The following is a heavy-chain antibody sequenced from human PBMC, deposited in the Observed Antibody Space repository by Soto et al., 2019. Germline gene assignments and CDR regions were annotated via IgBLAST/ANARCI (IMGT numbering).Heavy chain of an antibody. J-gene: IGHJ5*01. D-gene: IGHD5-12*01. V-gene: IGHV4-61*01. CDR2: IYYSGST. Sequence: SETLSLTCTVSGGSVSSGRYYWSWIRQPPGKGLEWIGYIYYSGSTNYNPSLKSRVTISVDTSKNQFSLKLSSVTAADTAVYYCARVYSGYPTWFESWGQGTLCTVSS. CDR3: ARVYSGYPTWFES. CDR1: GGSVSSGRYY.